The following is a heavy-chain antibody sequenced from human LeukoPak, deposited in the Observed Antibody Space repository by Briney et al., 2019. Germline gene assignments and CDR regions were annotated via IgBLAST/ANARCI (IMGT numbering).Heavy chain of an antibody. CDR1: GDSVSTGGYY. CDR2: IYYTGST. V-gene: IGHV4-31*03. CDR3: AAGYVSGCTY. J-gene: IGHJ4*02. Sequence: PSETLSLTCNVSGDSVSTGGYYWTWIRQHPGKGLEWVGYIYYTGSTYYNPSLKSRVTISVDTSKKQFSLKLSSVTAADTAVYFCAAGYVSGCTYWGQGTLVTVSS. D-gene: IGHD5-12*01.